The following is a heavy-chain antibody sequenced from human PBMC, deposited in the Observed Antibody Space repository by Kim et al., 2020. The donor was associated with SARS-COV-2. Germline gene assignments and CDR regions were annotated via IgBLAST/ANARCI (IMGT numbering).Heavy chain of an antibody. CDR3: ARAGYYDSSGYYYSLYYYYGMDV. J-gene: IGHJ6*02. CDR2: IWYDGSNK. CDR1: GFTFSSYG. V-gene: IGHV3-33*01. Sequence: GGSLRLSCAASGFTFSSYGMHWVRQAPGKGLEWVAVIWYDGSNKYYADSVKGRFTISRDNSKNTLYLQMNSLRAEDTAVYYCARAGYYDSSGYYYSLYYYYGMDVWGQGTTVTVSS. D-gene: IGHD3-22*01.